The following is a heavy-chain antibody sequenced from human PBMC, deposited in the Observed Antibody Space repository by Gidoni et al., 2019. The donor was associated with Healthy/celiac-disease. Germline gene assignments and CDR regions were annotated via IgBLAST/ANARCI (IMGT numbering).Heavy chain of an antibody. Sequence: EVQLVESGGGLVQPGRSLRLSCSASGFTFADYAIHWVRQAPGKGLEWVSGSSWNSGSIGYADSVKGRFNISRDNAKKSLYLQMNSLRAEETALYYCAKDIIMITFGGVIVDWGQGTLVTVSS. CDR2: SSWNSGSI. CDR3: AKDIIMITFGGVIVD. D-gene: IGHD3-16*02. CDR1: GFTFADYA. J-gene: IGHJ4*02. V-gene: IGHV3-9*01.